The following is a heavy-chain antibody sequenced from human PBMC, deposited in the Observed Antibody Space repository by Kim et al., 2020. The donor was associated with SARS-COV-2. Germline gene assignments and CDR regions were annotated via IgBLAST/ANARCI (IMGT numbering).Heavy chain of an antibody. CDR2: IWYDGSNK. Sequence: GGSLRLSFAASGFTFSSYGMHWVRQAPGKGLEWVAVIWYDGSNKYYADSVKGRFTISRDNSKNTLYLQMNSLRAEDTAVYYCAKDRTSRYYGSGSYSHWGQGTLVTVSA. CDR1: GFTFSSYG. CDR3: AKDRTSRYYGSGSYSH. D-gene: IGHD3-10*01. J-gene: IGHJ4*02. V-gene: IGHV3-33*06.